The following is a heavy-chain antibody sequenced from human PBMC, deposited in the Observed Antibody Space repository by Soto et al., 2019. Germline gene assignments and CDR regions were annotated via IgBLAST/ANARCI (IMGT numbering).Heavy chain of an antibody. J-gene: IGHJ5*02. CDR1: GFTFIGYS. CDR3: ARERGTYFGSGNFYYRFDT. Sequence: ASVKVSCKASGFTFIGYSIHWVRQAPGQGLEWIGWINPNTGDTNYAQNFHDGVTMTTDTSISTAYMELSSLTSDDTATYFCARERGTYFGSGNFYYRFDTWGPGVLVTVSS. V-gene: IGHV1-2*02. CDR2: INPNTGDT. D-gene: IGHD3-10*01.